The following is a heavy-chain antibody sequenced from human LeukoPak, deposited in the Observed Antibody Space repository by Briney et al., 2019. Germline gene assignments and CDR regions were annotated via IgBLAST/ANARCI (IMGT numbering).Heavy chain of an antibody. J-gene: IGHJ4*02. V-gene: IGHV3-53*01. CDR2: IYSGGST. D-gene: IGHD3-10*01. CDR1: GFTVSSNY. Sequence: GGSLRLSCAASGFTVSSNYMSWVRQAPGKGLEWVSVIYSGGSTYYADSVKGRFTISKDNSKNTLYLQMNSLRAEDTAVYYCAREAGFTYYFDYWGQGTLVTVSS. CDR3: AREAGFTYYFDY.